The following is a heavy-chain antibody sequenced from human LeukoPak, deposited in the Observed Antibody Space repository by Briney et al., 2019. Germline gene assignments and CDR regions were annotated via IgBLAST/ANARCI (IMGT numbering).Heavy chain of an antibody. V-gene: IGHV3-30-3*01. J-gene: IGHJ5*02. Sequence: GGSLRLSCAASGFTFSSYAMHWVRQAPGKGLEWVAVISYDGSNKYYADSVKGRFTISRDNSKNTLYLQMNSLRAEDTAVYYCARGRRVTIFGAVPKNNWFDPWGQGTLVTVSS. CDR1: GFTFSSYA. CDR2: ISYDGSNK. CDR3: ARGRRVTIFGAVPKNNWFDP. D-gene: IGHD3-3*01.